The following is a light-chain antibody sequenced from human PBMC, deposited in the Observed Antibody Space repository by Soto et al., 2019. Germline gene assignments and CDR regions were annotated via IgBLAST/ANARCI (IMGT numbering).Light chain of an antibody. V-gene: IGKV1-39*01. CDR2: GTS. J-gene: IGKJ1*01. CDR3: QQGYSSPRA. CDR1: QSISTY. Sequence: QRTRAPGCRWASGGNRSTITCRASQSISTYLNWYQQKPGQAPRLLISGTSSLQSAVPSRSSGNGGGTDFTLTISSLQPEDFATYYCQQGYSSPRACGQGTKVDIK.